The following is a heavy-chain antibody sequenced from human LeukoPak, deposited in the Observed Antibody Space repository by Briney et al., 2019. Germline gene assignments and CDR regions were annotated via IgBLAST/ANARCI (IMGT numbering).Heavy chain of an antibody. D-gene: IGHD6-19*01. Sequence: GASVKVSCKASGYTFTGYYMHWVRQAPGQGLEWMGWINPNSGGTNYAQKFQGRVTMTRDTSISTAYMELSRLRSDDTAVYYCARVALDRSGWYFDYWGQGTLVTVSS. CDR2: INPNSGGT. J-gene: IGHJ4*02. V-gene: IGHV1-2*02. CDR1: GYTFTGYY. CDR3: ARVALDRSGWYFDY.